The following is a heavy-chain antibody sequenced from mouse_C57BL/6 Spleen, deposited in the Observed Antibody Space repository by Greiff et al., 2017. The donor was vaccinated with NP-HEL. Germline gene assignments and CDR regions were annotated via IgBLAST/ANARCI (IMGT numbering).Heavy chain of an antibody. CDR3: AREEELGSYAMDY. V-gene: IGHV5-16*01. Sequence: EVHLVESEGGLVQPGSSMKLSCTASGFTFSDYYMAWVRQVPEKGLEWVANINYDGSSTYYLDSLKSRFIISRDNAKNILYLQMSSLKSEDTATYYCAREEELGSYAMDYWGQGTSVTVSS. J-gene: IGHJ4*01. CDR1: GFTFSDYY. CDR2: INYDGSST. D-gene: IGHD4-1*01.